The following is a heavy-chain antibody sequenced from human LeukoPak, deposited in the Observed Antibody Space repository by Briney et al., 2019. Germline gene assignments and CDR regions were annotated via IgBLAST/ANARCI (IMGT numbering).Heavy chain of an antibody. CDR2: IKQDGSQK. V-gene: IGHV3-7*05. D-gene: IGHD3-22*01. CDR3: ARSPVRHYETDC. CDR1: GFTFGSYW. J-gene: IGHJ4*02. Sequence: GGSLRLSCAASGFTFGSYWMSWLRQAPGKGLEWVANIKQDGSQKYHVDSLKDRFTISRDNAKNSLYLQMNSLRAEDTAVYYCARSPVRHYETDCWGQGTLVTVSS.